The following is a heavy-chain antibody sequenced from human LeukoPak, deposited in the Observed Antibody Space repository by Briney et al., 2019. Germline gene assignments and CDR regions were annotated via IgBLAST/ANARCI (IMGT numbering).Heavy chain of an antibody. CDR1: GYSFTSYW. CDR2: IYPGDSDT. V-gene: IGHV5-51*01. J-gene: IGHJ5*02. Sequence: GESLKISCKGSGYSFTSYWIGWVRQLPGKGLEWMGIIYPGDSDTSYSPSFQGQVTISADKSISTAYLQWSSLKASDTAMYYCARLNYYDSSGPGIDPWGQGTLVTVSS. CDR3: ARLNYYDSSGPGIDP. D-gene: IGHD3-22*01.